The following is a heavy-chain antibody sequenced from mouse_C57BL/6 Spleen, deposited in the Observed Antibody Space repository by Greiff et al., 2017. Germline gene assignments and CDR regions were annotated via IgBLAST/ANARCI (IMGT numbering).Heavy chain of an antibody. J-gene: IGHJ2*01. D-gene: IGHD2-1*01. CDR3: ARFGNYREYFDY. CDR2: INPYNGGT. CDR1: GYTFTDYY. V-gene: IGHV1-19*01. Sequence: VQLKQSGPVLVKPGASVKMSCKASGYTFTDYYMNWVKQSPGKSLEWIGVINPYNGGTSYNQKFKGKATLTVDKSSSTAYMELNSLTSEDSAVYYGARFGNYREYFDYWGQGTTLTVSS.